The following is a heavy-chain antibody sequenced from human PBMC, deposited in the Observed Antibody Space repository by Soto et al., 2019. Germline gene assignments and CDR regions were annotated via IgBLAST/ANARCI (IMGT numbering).Heavy chain of an antibody. CDR2: IIPIFGTT. V-gene: IGHV1-69*13. Sequence: GASVKVSCKASGYTFTNFGISWVRQAPGQGLEWMGGIIPIFGTTNYPQKLQGRVKLTADESTRTAYMELSTLRSEDTAVYYCARGIVTGSEYNYYYYGMDVWGQGTTVTVSS. D-gene: IGHD1-1*01. CDR1: GYTFTNFG. J-gene: IGHJ6*02. CDR3: ARGIVTGSEYNYYYYGMDV.